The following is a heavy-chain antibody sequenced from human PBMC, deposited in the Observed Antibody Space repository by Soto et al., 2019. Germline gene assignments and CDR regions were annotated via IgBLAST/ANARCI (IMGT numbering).Heavy chain of an antibody. V-gene: IGHV4-4*02. J-gene: IGHJ3*01. CDR1: GDSISSPKW. Sequence: QVQLQESGPGLVKPSGTLSLTCAVSGDSISSPKWWTWLRQPPVKGLEWIGDLLHGGTTNYNPSLKSRVTLSVDTSQNQFSLNLTSVTAADTAIYYCAYSTGWYRHDVWGQGTSVTVSS. CDR2: LLHGGTT. CDR3: AYSTGWYRHDV. D-gene: IGHD6-19*01.